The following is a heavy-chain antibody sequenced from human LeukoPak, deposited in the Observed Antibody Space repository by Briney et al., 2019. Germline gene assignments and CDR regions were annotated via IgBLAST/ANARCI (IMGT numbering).Heavy chain of an antibody. CDR3: ARGQPCGGDCYAVHRFDP. D-gene: IGHD2-21*01. CDR2: IYPGDSDT. V-gene: IGHV5-51*01. J-gene: IGHJ5*02. CDR1: GYSFTSYW. Sequence: GESLKISCKGSGYSFTSYWIGWVRQMPGKGLEWMGIIYPGDSDTRYSPSFQGQVTISADKSISTAYLQWSSLKASDTAMYYCARGQPCGGDCYAVHRFDPWGQGTLVTVSS.